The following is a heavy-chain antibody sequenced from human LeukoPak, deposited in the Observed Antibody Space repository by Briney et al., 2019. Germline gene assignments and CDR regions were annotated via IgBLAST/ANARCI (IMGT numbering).Heavy chain of an antibody. CDR1: GGSISSYY. V-gene: IGHV4-59*01. Sequence: PSETLSLTCTVSGGSISSYYWSWIRQPPGKGLEWIGYIYYSGSTNYNPSLKSRVTISVDTSKNQFSLKLSSVTAADTAVYYCARGRRSHYYDSSGYWFDPWGQGTLVTVSS. CDR3: ARGRRSHYYDSSGYWFDP. CDR2: IYYSGST. J-gene: IGHJ5*02. D-gene: IGHD3-22*01.